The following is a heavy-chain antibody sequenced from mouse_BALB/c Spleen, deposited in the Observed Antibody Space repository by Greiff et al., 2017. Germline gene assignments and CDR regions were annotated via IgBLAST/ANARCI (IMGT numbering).Heavy chain of an antibody. V-gene: IGHV5-12-2*01. CDR1: GFTFSSYT. D-gene: IGHD4-1*01. CDR2: ISNGGGST. Sequence: EVKLMESGGGLVQPGGSLKLSCAASGFTFSSYTMSWVRQTPEKRLEWVAYISNGGGSTYYPDTVKGRFTISRDNAKNTLYLQMSSLKSEDTAMYYCARHTGYYFDYWGQGTTLTVSS. J-gene: IGHJ2*01. CDR3: ARHTGYYFDY.